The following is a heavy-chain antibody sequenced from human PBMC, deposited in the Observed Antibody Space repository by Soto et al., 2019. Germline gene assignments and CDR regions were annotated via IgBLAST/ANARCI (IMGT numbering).Heavy chain of an antibody. CDR1: GFTFSNYG. D-gene: IGHD1-26*01. Sequence: GRSLRLSCAASGFTFSNYGMHWVRQAPGKGLEWVAIIWHDGNNKYYADSVRGRFIIARDNSKNRMYLRMNSLRATDTAVCYCASDLVGASDSYGLDVWGQGTPVTVSS. J-gene: IGHJ6*02. CDR2: IWHDGNNK. CDR3: ASDLVGASDSYGLDV. V-gene: IGHV3-33*01.